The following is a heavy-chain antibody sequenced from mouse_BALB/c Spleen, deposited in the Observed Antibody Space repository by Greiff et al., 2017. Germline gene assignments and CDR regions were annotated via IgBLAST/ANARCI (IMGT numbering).Heavy chain of an antibody. D-gene: IGHD2-1*01. V-gene: IGHV5-6-5*01. CDR2: ISSGGST. Sequence: VQRVESGGGLVKPGGSLKLSCAASGFTFSSYAMSWVRQTPEKRLEWVASISSGGSTYYPDSVKGRFTISRDNARNILYLQMSSLRSEDTAMYYCARSPLGNYEAWFAYWGQGTLVTVSA. CDR1: GFTFSSYA. J-gene: IGHJ3*01. CDR3: ARSPLGNYEAWFAY.